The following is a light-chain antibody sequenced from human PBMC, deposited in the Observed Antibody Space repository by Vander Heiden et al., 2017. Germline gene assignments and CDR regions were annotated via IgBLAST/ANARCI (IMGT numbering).Light chain of an antibody. Sequence: QSALTQPRSVSGSPGQSVTIPCTGTSSDVGGYTYVSWYQQPPGKAPKLMIYDVSKRPSGVPDRFSGSKSGNTASLTISGLQAEDEADYYCCSYAGSYTYVFGTGTKVTVL. CDR2: DVS. CDR3: CSYAGSYTYV. V-gene: IGLV2-11*01. CDR1: SSDVGGYTY. J-gene: IGLJ1*01.